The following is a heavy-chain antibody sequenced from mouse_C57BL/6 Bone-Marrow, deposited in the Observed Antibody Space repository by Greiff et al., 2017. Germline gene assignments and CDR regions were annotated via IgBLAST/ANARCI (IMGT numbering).Heavy chain of an antibody. V-gene: IGHV1-4*01. CDR3: ARMGYCGSIDY. D-gene: IGHD1-1*01. J-gene: IGHJ2*01. CDR1: GYTFTSYS. CDR2: INPSSGYT. Sequence: VQLQQSGAELARPGASVKMSCKASGYTFTSYSMHWVKQRPGQGLEWIGYINPSSGYTKYNQKFKDKATLTADKSSSTAYMQLSSLTSEDSAVYYCARMGYCGSIDYWGQGTTLTVSS.